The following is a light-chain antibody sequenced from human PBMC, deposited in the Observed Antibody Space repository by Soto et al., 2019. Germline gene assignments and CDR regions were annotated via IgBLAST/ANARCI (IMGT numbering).Light chain of an antibody. CDR1: QSISSY. Sequence: DIQMTQSPSSLSASVGDRVTIPCRASQSISSYVNWYQQKPGKAPKLLIYSASTLQSGVPSRFSGSGSGTDFTLTISNLQPADFATYYCQQSYDTPPYTFGQGTKLEIK. J-gene: IGKJ2*01. CDR3: QQSYDTPPYT. CDR2: SAS. V-gene: IGKV1-39*01.